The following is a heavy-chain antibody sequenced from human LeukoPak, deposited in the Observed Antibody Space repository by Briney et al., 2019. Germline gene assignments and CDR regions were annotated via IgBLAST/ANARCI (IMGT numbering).Heavy chain of an antibody. CDR1: GFTFSSYA. Sequence: PGGSLRLSCAASGFTFSSYAMHWVRQAPGKGLEWVAVISYDGSNKYYADSVKGRFTISRDNSKNTLYLQMNSLRAEDTAVYYCARDGYDSSGYYPWYWGQGTLVTVSS. CDR2: ISYDGSNK. D-gene: IGHD3-22*01. J-gene: IGHJ4*02. CDR3: ARDGYDSSGYYPWY. V-gene: IGHV3-30-3*01.